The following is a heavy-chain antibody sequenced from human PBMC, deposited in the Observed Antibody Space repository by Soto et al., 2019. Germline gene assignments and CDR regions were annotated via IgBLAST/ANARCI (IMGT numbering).Heavy chain of an antibody. Sequence: PSETLSLTCAVYGGSFSGYYWSWIRQPPGKGLEWIGEINHSGSTNYNPSLKSRVTISVDTSKNQFSLKLSSVTAADTAVYYCASTRFSSWPSYYFDYWGQGTLVTVSS. CDR2: INHSGST. V-gene: IGHV4-34*01. CDR3: ASTRFSSWPSYYFDY. CDR1: GGSFSGYY. D-gene: IGHD6-13*01. J-gene: IGHJ4*02.